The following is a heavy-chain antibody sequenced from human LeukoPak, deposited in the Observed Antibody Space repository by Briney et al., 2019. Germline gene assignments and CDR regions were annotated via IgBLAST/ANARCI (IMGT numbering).Heavy chain of an antibody. D-gene: IGHD5-12*01. J-gene: IGHJ4*02. Sequence: QAGGSLRLSCATSGFTFSSFTMNGVRHPPGKGLEWVSTISDGSRDTHYAGSVKGRFTISRDDSQNIVYLQMDSLRAEDTALYYCTTRLRNHFDYWGQGTQVTVSS. CDR3: TTRLRNHFDY. CDR2: ISDGSRDT. CDR1: GFTFSSFT. V-gene: IGHV3-23*01.